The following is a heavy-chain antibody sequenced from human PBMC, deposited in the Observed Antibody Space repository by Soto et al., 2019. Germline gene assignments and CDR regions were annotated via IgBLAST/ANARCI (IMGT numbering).Heavy chain of an antibody. D-gene: IGHD6-6*01. Sequence: GGSLRLSCAASGFTVSSNYMSWVRQAPGKGLEWVLVIYSGGSTYYADSVKGRFTISRDNSKNTLYLQMNSLRAEGTAVYYCAREGIAARYYYYYYMDVRGKGTTVTVSS. CDR1: GFTVSSNY. CDR2: IYSGGST. CDR3: AREGIAARYYYYYYMDV. V-gene: IGHV3-66*01. J-gene: IGHJ6*03.